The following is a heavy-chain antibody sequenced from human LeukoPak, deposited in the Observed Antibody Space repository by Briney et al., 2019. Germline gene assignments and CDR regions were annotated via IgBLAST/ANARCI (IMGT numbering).Heavy chain of an antibody. V-gene: IGHV4-61*09. D-gene: IGHD7-27*01. J-gene: IGHJ4*02. CDR1: GGSISSGSYY. Sequence: SETLSLTCTVSGGSISSGSYYWSWIRQPAGKGLEWIGHIYTSGSTNYNPSLKSRVILSLDKFANQFSLNLSSVTAADTAVHYCARFSPRAMGNYLDFWGQGTLVTVSS. CDR2: IYTSGST. CDR3: ARFSPRAMGNYLDF.